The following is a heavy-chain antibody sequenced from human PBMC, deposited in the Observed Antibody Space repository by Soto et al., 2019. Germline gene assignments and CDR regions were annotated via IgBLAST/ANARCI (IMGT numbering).Heavy chain of an antibody. J-gene: IGHJ1*01. CDR3: ARGAYDFWSGYS. D-gene: IGHD3-3*01. Sequence: QVQLVQSGAEVKKPGASVKVSCKASGYTFTGYYMHWVRQAPGQGLEWMGWINPDSGATIYAQKFRGRVTMTRDTSISTAYMELSRLRSDDTAVYYCARGAYDFWSGYSWGQGTLVTVSS. CDR1: GYTFTGYY. CDR2: INPDSGAT. V-gene: IGHV1-2*02.